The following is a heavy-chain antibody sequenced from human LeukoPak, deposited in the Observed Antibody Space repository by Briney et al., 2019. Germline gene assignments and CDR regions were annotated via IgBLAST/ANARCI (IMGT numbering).Heavy chain of an antibody. CDR2: IYYSGST. CDR3: ARLSGCSSTSCPYYFDY. D-gene: IGHD2-2*01. Sequence: PSETLSLTCTVSGGSISSYYWSWIRQPPGKRLEWIGYIYYSGSTNYNPSLKSRVTISVDTSKNQFSPKLSSVTAADTAVYYCARLSGCSSTSCPYYFDYWGQGTLVTVSS. CDR1: GGSISSYY. V-gene: IGHV4-59*01. J-gene: IGHJ4*02.